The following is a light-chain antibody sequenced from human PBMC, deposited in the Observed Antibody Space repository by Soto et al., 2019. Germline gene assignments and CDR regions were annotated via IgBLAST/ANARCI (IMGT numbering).Light chain of an antibody. V-gene: IGLV7-43*01. CDR2: SSY. Sequence: QAVVTQEPSLTVSPGGTVTLTCASSTGAVTSAYYPSWFQQKPGQAPRPLIYSSYNKYSWTPARFSGSLLEGKAALTLSGVRPEDEAEYYCLLYYGGDYVFGSGTQLTVL. CDR3: LLYYGGDYV. J-gene: IGLJ1*01. CDR1: TGAVTSAYY.